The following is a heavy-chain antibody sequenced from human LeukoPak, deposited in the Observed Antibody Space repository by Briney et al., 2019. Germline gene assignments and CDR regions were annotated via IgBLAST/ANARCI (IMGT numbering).Heavy chain of an antibody. CDR2: IYHSGST. D-gene: IGHD2-15*01. Sequence: SGTLSLTCAVSGGSISSSNWWSWVRQPPGKGLEWIGEIYHSGSTNYNPSLKSRVTIPVDKSKNQFSLKLSSVTAADTAVYYCARGPAASYYFDYWGQGTLVTVSS. J-gene: IGHJ4*02. CDR1: GGSISSSNW. V-gene: IGHV4-4*02. CDR3: ARGPAASYYFDY.